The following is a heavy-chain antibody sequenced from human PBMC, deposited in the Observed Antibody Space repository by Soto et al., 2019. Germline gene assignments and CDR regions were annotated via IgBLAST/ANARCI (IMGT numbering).Heavy chain of an antibody. J-gene: IGHJ4*02. V-gene: IGHV1-18*01. D-gene: IGHD6-19*01. Sequence: QVQLVQSGAEVKKPGASVKVSCKASGYTFTSYGISWVRQAPGQGLEWMGWISAYNGNTNYAQKLQGRVTMTTDTSXXTAYMELRSLRSDDTAVYYCARDDGGGQWLVQVDYWGQGTLVTVSS. CDR1: GYTFTSYG. CDR3: ARDDGGGQWLVQVDY. CDR2: ISAYNGNT.